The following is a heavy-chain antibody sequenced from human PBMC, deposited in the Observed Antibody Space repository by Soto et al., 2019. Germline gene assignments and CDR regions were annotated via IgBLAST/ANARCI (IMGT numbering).Heavy chain of an antibody. CDR2: ISVYNGNT. CDR1: GYSFATSG. Sequence: QVKLVQSETEVKKPGASIKVSCKASGYSFATSGMTWVRQAPGPGLEWMGWISVYNGNTNYDQKLQDRVTMTTDTSTNTAYLEVRNLRSDDTAVYYCARAGQYYDASGYADWGQGTLVTVSS. V-gene: IGHV1-18*01. D-gene: IGHD3-22*01. J-gene: IGHJ4*02. CDR3: ARAGQYYDASGYAD.